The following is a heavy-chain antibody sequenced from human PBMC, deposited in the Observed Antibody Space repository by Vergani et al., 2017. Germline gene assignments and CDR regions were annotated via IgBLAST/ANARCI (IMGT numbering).Heavy chain of an antibody. J-gene: IGHJ4*02. CDR2: INHSGST. V-gene: IGHV4-34*01. D-gene: IGHD2-2*01. Sequence: QVQLQQWGAGLLKPSETLSLTCAVYGGSFSGYYWSWIRQPPGKGLEWIGEINHSGSTNYNPSLKSRVTISVDRSKNQFSLKLSSVTAADTAVYYCAREGCSSTSCYLDYWGQGTLVTVSS. CDR1: GGSFSGYY. CDR3: AREGCSSTSCYLDY.